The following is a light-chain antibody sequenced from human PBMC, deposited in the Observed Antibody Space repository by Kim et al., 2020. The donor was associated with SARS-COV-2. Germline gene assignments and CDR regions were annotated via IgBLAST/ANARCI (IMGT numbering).Light chain of an antibody. CDR2: QDS. J-gene: IGLJ2*01. V-gene: IGLV3-1*01. CDR1: KLGDKY. CDR3: QAWDSSTV. Sequence: SYELTHPPSVSVSPGQTASITCSGDKLGDKYACWYQQKPGQSPVLVIYQDSKRPSGIPERFSGPNSGNTATLTISGTQAMDEADYYCQAWDSSTVFG.